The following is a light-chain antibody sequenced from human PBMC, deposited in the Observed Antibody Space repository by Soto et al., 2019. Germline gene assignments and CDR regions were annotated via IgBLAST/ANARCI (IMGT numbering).Light chain of an antibody. V-gene: IGLV1-40*01. J-gene: IGLJ7*01. CDR1: SSNIGAGYD. CDR3: QSYDSSLSGSHAV. CDR2: GNS. Sequence: QSVLTQPPSVSGAPGQRVTISCTGSSSNIGAGYDVHWYQQLPGTAPKLLIYGNSNRPSGVPDRFSGSKSGTSASLAITGLQAEEEADYYCQSYDSSLSGSHAVFGGGTQLTVL.